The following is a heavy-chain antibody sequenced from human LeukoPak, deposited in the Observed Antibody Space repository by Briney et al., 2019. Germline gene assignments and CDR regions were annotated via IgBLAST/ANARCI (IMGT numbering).Heavy chain of an antibody. CDR3: ARDSRRDGYNLDY. J-gene: IGHJ4*02. Sequence: PSETLSLTCTVSGGSISNYYWNWIRQPPGKGLEWIGYIYYSGTTNYNPSLKSRVSMSVDTSKNQFSLKLSSVTAADTAVYYCARDSRRDGYNLDYWGRGTLVTVSS. CDR1: GGSISNYY. CDR2: IYYSGTT. D-gene: IGHD5-24*01. V-gene: IGHV4-59*12.